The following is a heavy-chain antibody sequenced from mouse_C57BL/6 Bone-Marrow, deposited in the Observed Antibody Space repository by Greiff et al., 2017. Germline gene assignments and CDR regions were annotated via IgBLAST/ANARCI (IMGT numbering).Heavy chain of an antibody. CDR1: GFSFNTYA. V-gene: IGHV10-1*01. J-gene: IGHJ4*01. CDR2: IRSKSNNYAT. Sequence: EVQRVESGGGLVQPKGSLTLSCAASGFSFNTYAMNWVRQAPGKGLEWVARIRSKSNNYATYYADSVKDRFTISRDDSESMLYLQMNNLKTEDTAMYYCVRHENYAMDYWGQGTSVTVSS. CDR3: VRHENYAMDY.